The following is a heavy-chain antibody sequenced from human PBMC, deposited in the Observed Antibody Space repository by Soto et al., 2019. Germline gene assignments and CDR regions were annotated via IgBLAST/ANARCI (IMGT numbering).Heavy chain of an antibody. CDR3: ATSGGHHFGTEV. CDR2: ISGYNGNT. Sequence: ASVKVSCKASSFIFTSYGITWVRQAPGQGLEWMGWISGYNGNTKYGQKFQDRVTLTADTSTATAFMEVRSLRGDDSAVYYCATSGGHHFGTEVWGKGTPVTISS. D-gene: IGHD3-16*01. J-gene: IGHJ6*04. V-gene: IGHV1-18*01. CDR1: SFIFTSYG.